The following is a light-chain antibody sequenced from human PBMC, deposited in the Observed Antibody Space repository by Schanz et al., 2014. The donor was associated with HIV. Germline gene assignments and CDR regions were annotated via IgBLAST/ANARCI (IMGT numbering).Light chain of an antibody. V-gene: IGKV1-5*03. CDR1: QSIGKS. Sequence: DVQMTQSPSSLSASVGDRVTITCRASQSIGKSLAWSQQRPGKAPKLLIYQASTLETGVPSTFSGGGSGTEFTLTISSLQPDDFATYYCQQCVTYPYTFGQGTKLDIK. J-gene: IGKJ2*01. CDR3: QQCVTYPYT. CDR2: QAS.